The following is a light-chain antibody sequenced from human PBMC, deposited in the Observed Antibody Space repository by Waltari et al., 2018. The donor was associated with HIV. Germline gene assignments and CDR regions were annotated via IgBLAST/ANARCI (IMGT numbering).Light chain of an antibody. J-gene: IGLJ2*01. V-gene: IGLV2-14*01. CDR1: SSDIGTYDN. CDR2: EDN. CDR3: CSYTTSNTLV. Sequence: QSALTQPASMSGSPGQSITISCTGTSSDIGTYDNVSWYQQHPGQVPKLIICEDNKRPSDTSSRFSGSKSGDTAFLTISGLQAEDEADYYCCSYTTSNTLVFGGGTKLTVL.